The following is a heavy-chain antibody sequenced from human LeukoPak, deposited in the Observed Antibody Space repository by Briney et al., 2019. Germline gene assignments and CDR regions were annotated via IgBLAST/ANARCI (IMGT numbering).Heavy chain of an antibody. D-gene: IGHD3-10*01. V-gene: IGHV3-48*02. CDR3: VRDRFFAFDI. CDR1: GFTFSSYS. J-gene: IGHJ3*02. CDR2: ITTSSSAI. Sequence: GGSLRLSCAASGFTFSSYSMNWVRQAPGQGLEWISYITTSSSAIYFADFVKSRLTISRDNANNSLYLHMNILRNEDTAVYYCVRDRFFAFDIWGQGTTVTVSS.